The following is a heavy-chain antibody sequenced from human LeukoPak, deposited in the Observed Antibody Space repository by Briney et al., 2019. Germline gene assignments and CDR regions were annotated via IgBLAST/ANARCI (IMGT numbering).Heavy chain of an antibody. CDR2: IKQDGSEK. Sequence: PGGSLRLSCAASGFTFSSYWMSWVRQAPGKGLEWVANIKQDGSEKYYVDSVKGRFTISRDNAKNSLYLQMNSLRAEDTAVYYCARHREITFGGVIGIDYWGQGTLVTVSS. D-gene: IGHD3-16*02. CDR1: GFTFSSYW. CDR3: ARHREITFGGVIGIDY. J-gene: IGHJ4*02. V-gene: IGHV3-7*01.